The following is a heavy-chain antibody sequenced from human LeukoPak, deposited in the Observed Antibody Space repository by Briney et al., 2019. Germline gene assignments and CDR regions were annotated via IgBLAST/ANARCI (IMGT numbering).Heavy chain of an antibody. V-gene: IGHV1-8*02. Sequence: GASVKVSCKASGYTFTSYGISWVRQAPGQGLEWMGWMNPNSGNTGYAQKFQGRVTMTRNTSISTAYMELSSLRSEDTAVYYCARGLMGRLSPVVYWGQGTLVTVSS. J-gene: IGHJ4*02. D-gene: IGHD3-10*01. CDR2: MNPNSGNT. CDR1: GYTFTSYG. CDR3: ARGLMGRLSPVVY.